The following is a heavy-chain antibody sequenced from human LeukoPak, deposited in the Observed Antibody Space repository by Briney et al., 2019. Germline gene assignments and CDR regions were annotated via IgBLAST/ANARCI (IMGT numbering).Heavy chain of an antibody. CDR2: ISSSNTYI. Sequence: GGSLRLSCAASGFAFTSYTMNWGRQARGKGLEWVSSISSSNTYIYYADSVKGRFTISRDNAKKSLYLEMNSLRAEDTAVFYCARSNYYDTLTGYAFDIWGQGTMVTVSS. CDR1: GFAFTSYT. J-gene: IGHJ3*02. D-gene: IGHD3-9*01. V-gene: IGHV3-21*01. CDR3: ARSNYYDTLTGYAFDI.